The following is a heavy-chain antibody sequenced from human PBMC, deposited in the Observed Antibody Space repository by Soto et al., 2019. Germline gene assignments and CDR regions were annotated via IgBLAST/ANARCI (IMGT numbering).Heavy chain of an antibody. D-gene: IGHD7-27*01. CDR1: GFXXXSYA. CDR2: ISGSGGST. CDR3: AKGAGDWYFDL. Sequence: EVQLLESGGGLVQPGGSLRLSXAXSGFXXXSYAMSWVRXAPGKGLEWVSAISGSGGSTYYADSVKGRFTISRDNSKNTLYLQMNSLRAEDTAVYYCAKGAGDWYFDLWGRGTLVTVSS. V-gene: IGHV3-23*01. J-gene: IGHJ2*01.